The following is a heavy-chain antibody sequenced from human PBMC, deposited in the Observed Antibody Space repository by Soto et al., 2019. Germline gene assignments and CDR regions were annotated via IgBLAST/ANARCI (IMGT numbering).Heavy chain of an antibody. D-gene: IGHD3-10*01. J-gene: IGHJ6*02. CDR1: GYTFTSYG. CDR3: ARVKNRGYRYAYYYYGMDV. Sequence: ASVKVSCKASGYTFTSYGISWVRQAPGQGLEWMGWISAYNGNTNYAQKRQGRVTMTTDTSTSTAYMELRSLRSDDTAVYYCARVKNRGYRYAYYYYGMDVWGQGTTVTVSS. V-gene: IGHV1-18*01. CDR2: ISAYNGNT.